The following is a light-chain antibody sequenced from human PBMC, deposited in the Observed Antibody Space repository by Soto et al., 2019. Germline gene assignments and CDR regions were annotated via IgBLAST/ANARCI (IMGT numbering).Light chain of an antibody. Sequence: QSVLTQPPSASGTPGQRVTISCSGSSSNIGSKTVNWYQQLPGTAPKLLIYSNNQRPSGVPDRFSGSKSGTSASLAISGLQSEDEADYYWAAWDDSLHGVVFGGGTKLTVL. CDR3: AAWDDSLHGVV. CDR2: SNN. V-gene: IGLV1-44*01. CDR1: SSNIGSKT. J-gene: IGLJ2*01.